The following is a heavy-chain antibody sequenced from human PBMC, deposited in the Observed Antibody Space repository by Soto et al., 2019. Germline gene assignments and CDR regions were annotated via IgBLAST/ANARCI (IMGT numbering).Heavy chain of an antibody. V-gene: IGHV3-11*01. CDR2: ISSSGSTI. J-gene: IGHJ6*03. CDR3: ARRICSSTSCYVGPYYYYYYMDV. Sequence: QVQLVESGGGLVKPGGSLRLSCAASGFTFSDYYMSWIRQAPGKGLEWVSYISSSGSTIYYADSVKGRFTISRDNAKNSLYMQMNSLRAEDTAVYYCARRICSSTSCYVGPYYYYYYMDVWGKGTMVTVSS. CDR1: GFTFSDYY. D-gene: IGHD2-2*01.